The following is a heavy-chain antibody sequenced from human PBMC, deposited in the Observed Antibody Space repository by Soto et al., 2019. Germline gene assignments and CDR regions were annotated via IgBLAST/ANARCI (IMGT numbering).Heavy chain of an antibody. Sequence: ASETLSLTCTVSGGSISSYYWSWIRQPPGKGLEWIGYIYYSGSTNYNPSLKSRVTISVDTSKNQFSLKLSSVTAADTAVYYCARGTGYSSSWYLFDIWGQGTMVTVSS. CDR2: IYYSGST. V-gene: IGHV4-59*01. CDR1: GGSISSYY. J-gene: IGHJ3*02. D-gene: IGHD6-13*01. CDR3: ARGTGYSSSWYLFDI.